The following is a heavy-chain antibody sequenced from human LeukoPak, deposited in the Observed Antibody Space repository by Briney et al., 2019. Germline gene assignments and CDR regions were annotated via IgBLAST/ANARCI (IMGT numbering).Heavy chain of an antibody. CDR1: GYTFTGYY. CDR2: INPNSGGT. V-gene: IGHV1-2*04. Sequence: ASVTVSCKASGYTFTGYYMHWVRQAPGQGVEWMGWINPNSGGTNYAQKFQGWVTMTRDTSISTAYMELSRLRSDDTAVYYCARGLRAYSYGNNWFDPWGQGTLVTVSS. CDR3: ARGLRAYSYGNNWFDP. D-gene: IGHD5-18*01. J-gene: IGHJ5*02.